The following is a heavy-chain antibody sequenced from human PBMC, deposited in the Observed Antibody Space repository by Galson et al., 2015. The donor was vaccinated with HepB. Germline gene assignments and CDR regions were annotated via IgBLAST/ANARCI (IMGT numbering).Heavy chain of an antibody. D-gene: IGHD3-10*01. CDR1: GFTFSSYG. V-gene: IGHV3-30*18. J-gene: IGHJ5*02. Sequence: SLRLSCAASGFTFSSYGMHWVRQAPGKGLEWVAVISYDGSNKYYADSVKGRFTISRDNSKNTLYLQMNSLRAEDTAVYYCAKDQVITMVRDPSLPFDPWGQGTLVTVSS. CDR3: AKDQVITMVRDPSLPFDP. CDR2: ISYDGSNK.